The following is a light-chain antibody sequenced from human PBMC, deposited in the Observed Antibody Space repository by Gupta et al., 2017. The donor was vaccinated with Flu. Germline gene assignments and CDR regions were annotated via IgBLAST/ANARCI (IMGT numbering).Light chain of an antibody. CDR1: SSDVGAKNY. V-gene: IGLV2-11*01. CDR2: DVT. Sequence: QSALTQPRSVSGSPGQSVAISCTGTSSDVGAKNYVSWYQQTPGKAPKLIIYDVTKRPSGVPVRFTGSKSATTPSLTISGLQPEDEADYHCCSFGAASVFGGGTKLTVL. J-gene: IGLJ2*01. CDR3: CSFGAASV.